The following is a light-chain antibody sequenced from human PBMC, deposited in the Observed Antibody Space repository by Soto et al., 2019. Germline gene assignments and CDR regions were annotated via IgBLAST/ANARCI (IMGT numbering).Light chain of an antibody. Sequence: EIVMTQSPATLSVSPGERATLSCRASQSVSSSLAWYQQKPGQAPRLLIYGASTRATGIPARFSGSGSGTEFTLTISSLQSEDFAVYYFHQYNNWWTFGQGTKVEIK. CDR2: GAS. J-gene: IGKJ1*01. V-gene: IGKV3-15*01. CDR3: HQYNNWWT. CDR1: QSVSSS.